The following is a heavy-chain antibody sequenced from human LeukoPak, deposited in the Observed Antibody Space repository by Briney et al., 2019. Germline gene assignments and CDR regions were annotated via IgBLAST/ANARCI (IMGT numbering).Heavy chain of an antibody. CDR1: GYTFTGYY. CDR2: INPNSGGT. Sequence: ASVKVSCKASGYTFTGYYMHWVRQAPGQGLEWMGWINPNSGGTNYAQKFQGRVTMTRDTSISTAYMELSRLRSDGTAVYYCASGRFLEWLLPFDYWGQGTLVTISS. CDR3: ASGRFLEWLLPFDY. J-gene: IGHJ4*02. D-gene: IGHD3-3*01. V-gene: IGHV1-2*02.